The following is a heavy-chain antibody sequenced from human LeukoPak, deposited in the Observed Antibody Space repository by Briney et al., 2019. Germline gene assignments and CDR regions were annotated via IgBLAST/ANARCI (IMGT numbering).Heavy chain of an antibody. CDR2: ISYDGSNK. J-gene: IGHJ4*02. CDR3: AKVALYSNYEDDY. D-gene: IGHD4-11*01. CDR1: GFTFSSCG. V-gene: IGHV3-30*18. Sequence: GGSLRLSCAASGFTFSSCGMHWVRQAPGKGLEWVAVISYDGSNKYYADSVKGRFTISRDNSKNTLYLQMNSLRAEGTAVYYCAKVALYSNYEDDYWGQGTLVTVSS.